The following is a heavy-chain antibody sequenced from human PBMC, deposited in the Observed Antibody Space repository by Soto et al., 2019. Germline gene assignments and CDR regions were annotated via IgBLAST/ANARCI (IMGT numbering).Heavy chain of an antibody. Sequence: PGGSLRLSCAASGFPFSTYAMTWVRQVPGKGLEWVSAIRGSGASTYYADSVKGRFTISRDNSKNTLFLQMNSLRVEDTALYYCAKDYYYDSSGYASPDYWGRGTLVTVSS. CDR3: AKDYYYDSSGYASPDY. CDR2: IRGSGAST. CDR1: GFPFSTYA. D-gene: IGHD3-22*01. V-gene: IGHV3-23*01. J-gene: IGHJ4*02.